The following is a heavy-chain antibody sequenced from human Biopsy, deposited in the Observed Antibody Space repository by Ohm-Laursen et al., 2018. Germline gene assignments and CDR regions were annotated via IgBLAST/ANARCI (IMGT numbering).Heavy chain of an antibody. D-gene: IGHD3/OR15-3a*01. J-gene: IGHJ4*02. V-gene: IGHV4-59*08. Sequence: GTLSLTCTVSGGSITADFWTWIRQTPGERLEWIGYRFHSGSPMYNPSLKSRATISVDTSKSQFSLTLPSVTAADTAVYYCVRLNRRGNIIFFDYWGRGTLVTVSS. CDR2: RFHSGSP. CDR3: VRLNRRGNIIFFDY. CDR1: GGSITADF.